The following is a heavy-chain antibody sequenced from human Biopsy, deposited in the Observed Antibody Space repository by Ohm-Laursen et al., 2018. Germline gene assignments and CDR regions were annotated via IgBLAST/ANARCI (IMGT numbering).Heavy chain of an antibody. V-gene: IGHV1-2*02. J-gene: IGHJ5*02. CDR3: TRGGYYYDSLAYYYWFDP. Sequence: ASVKVSCKASAYSFGDHRIHWVRQAPGQGLEWMGWINAKTGDTNYAQKFQGRATMTRDTSISTAYVDLSSLRSGDTAVYYCTRGGYYYDSLAYYYWFDPWGQGTLVTVSS. CDR1: AYSFGDHR. CDR2: INAKTGDT. D-gene: IGHD3-22*01.